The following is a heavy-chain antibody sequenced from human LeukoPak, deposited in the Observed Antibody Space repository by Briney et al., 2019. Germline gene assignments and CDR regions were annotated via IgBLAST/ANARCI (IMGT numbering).Heavy chain of an antibody. CDR1: GGSFSGCY. CDR3: ARGSLRPEYFQH. Sequence: PSETLSLTCAVYGGSFSGCYWSWIRQPPGKGLEWIGEINHSGSTNYNPSLKSRVTISVDTSKNQFSLKLSSVTAADTAVYYCARGSLRPEYFQHWGQGTLVTVSS. V-gene: IGHV4-34*01. J-gene: IGHJ1*01. CDR2: INHSGST.